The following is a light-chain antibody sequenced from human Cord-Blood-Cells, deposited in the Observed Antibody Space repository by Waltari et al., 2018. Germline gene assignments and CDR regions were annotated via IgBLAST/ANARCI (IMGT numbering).Light chain of an antibody. CDR2: DVS. J-gene: IGLJ1*01. CDR3: SSYTSSSTYV. CDR1: SSDVGGYNY. V-gene: IGLV2-14*03. Sequence: QSALTQPASVSGSPGQSITISCTGTSSDVGGYNYVSWYQQHPGKAPQLMIYDVSNRPSGVSIRFSVSKSGNTSYLTISELQSEDEAYYYCSSYTSSSTYVIGTGTKVTVL.